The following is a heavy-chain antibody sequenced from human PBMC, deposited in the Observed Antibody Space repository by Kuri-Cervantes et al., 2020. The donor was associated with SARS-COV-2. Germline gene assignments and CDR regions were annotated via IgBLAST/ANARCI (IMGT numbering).Heavy chain of an antibody. CDR1: GYTFTSYD. V-gene: IGHV1-8*01. CDR3: ARWRSYYYYPGLDY. J-gene: IGHJ4*02. Sequence: ASVNVSCKASGYTFTSYDINWVRQATGQGLEWMGWMNPNSGNTGYAQKFQGRVTMTRNTSISTAYMGLSSLRSEDTAVYYCARWRSYYYYPGLDYWGQGTLVTVSS. D-gene: IGHD1-26*01. CDR2: MNPNSGNT.